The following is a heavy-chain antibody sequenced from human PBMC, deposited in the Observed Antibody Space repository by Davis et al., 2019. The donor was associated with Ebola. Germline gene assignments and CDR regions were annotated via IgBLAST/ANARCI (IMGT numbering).Heavy chain of an antibody. Sequence: AASVKVSCKASGYTFTSYAMNWVRQAPGQGLEWMGRIIPILGIANYAQKLQGRVTMTTDTSTSTAYMELRSLRSDDTAVYYCARGITMVRGGWFDPWGQGTLVTVSS. D-gene: IGHD3-10*01. V-gene: IGHV1-69*04. J-gene: IGHJ5*02. CDR2: IIPILGIA. CDR3: ARGITMVRGGWFDP. CDR1: GYTFTSYA.